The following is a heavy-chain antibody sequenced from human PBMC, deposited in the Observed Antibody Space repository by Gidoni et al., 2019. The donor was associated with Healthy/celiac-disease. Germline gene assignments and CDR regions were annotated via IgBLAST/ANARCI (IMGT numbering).Heavy chain of an antibody. CDR1: GYSFTSYW. CDR3: ARHASSGSYFRNAEWAFDI. D-gene: IGHD1-26*01. Sequence: EVQLVQSGAEVKKPGESLKISCKGSGYSFTSYWIGWVRQMPGKGLEWMGIIYPGDSDTRYSPSFQGQVTISADKSISTAYLQWSSLKASDTAMYYWARHASSGSYFRNAEWAFDIWGQGTMVTVSS. CDR2: IYPGDSDT. V-gene: IGHV5-51*01. J-gene: IGHJ3*02.